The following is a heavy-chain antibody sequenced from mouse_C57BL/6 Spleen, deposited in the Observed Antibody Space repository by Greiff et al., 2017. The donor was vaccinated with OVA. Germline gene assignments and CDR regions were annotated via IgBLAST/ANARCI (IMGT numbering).Heavy chain of an antibody. CDR3: ARGKYYGSNWYCDV. D-gene: IGHD1-1*01. CDR2: INPSNGGT. Sequence: QVQLQQPGTELVKPGASVKLSCKASGYTFTSYWMHWVKQRPGQGLEWIGNINPSNGGTTYNEKFKSKATLTVDKSSSTAYMQLSSLTSEDSAVYYGARGKYYGSNWYCDVGGTGTTVTVSS. V-gene: IGHV1-53*01. J-gene: IGHJ1*03. CDR1: GYTFTSYW.